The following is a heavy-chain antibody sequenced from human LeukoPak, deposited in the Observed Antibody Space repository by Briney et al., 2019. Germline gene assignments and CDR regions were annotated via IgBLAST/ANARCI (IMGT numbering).Heavy chain of an antibody. CDR3: ARQYVDTAMVPYYFDY. CDR2: ISSSSSYI. J-gene: IGHJ4*02. V-gene: IGHV3-21*01. Sequence: GGSLRLSCAPSGLTFISYSMNWVRQAPGKGLEWVSSISSSSSYIYYADSVKGRFTISRDNAKNSLYLQMNSLRAEDTAVYYCARQYVDTAMVPYYFDYWGQGTLVTVSS. CDR1: GLTFISYS. D-gene: IGHD5-18*01.